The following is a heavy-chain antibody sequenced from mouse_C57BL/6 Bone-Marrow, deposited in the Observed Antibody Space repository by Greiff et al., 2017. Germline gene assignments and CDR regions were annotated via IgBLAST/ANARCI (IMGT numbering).Heavy chain of an antibody. CDR1: GYTFTDYN. CDR2: INPNNGGT. J-gene: IGHJ4*01. D-gene: IGHD2-1*01. V-gene: IGHV1-18*01. Sequence: VQLKESGPELVKPGASVKIPCKASGYTFTDYNMDWVKQSHGKSLEWIGDINPNNGGTIYNQKFKGKATLTVDKSSSTAYMELRSLTSEDTAVYYCAIYGNYDYYAMDYWGQGTSVTVSS. CDR3: AIYGNYDYYAMDY.